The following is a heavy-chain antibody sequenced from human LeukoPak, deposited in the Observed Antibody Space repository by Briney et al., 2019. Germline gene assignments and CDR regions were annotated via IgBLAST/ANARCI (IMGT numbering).Heavy chain of an antibody. CDR3: ARDSPDGSGTYYNDSPDY. CDR1: GYTFTNYG. Sequence: GASVKVSCKASGYTFTNYGITWVRQAPGQGLEWMGWISGYNGNTNYRQKLQGRVTMTTDTSTSTACMDLRSLRSDDTAIYYCARDSPDGSGTYYNDSPDYWGQGTLVTVSS. V-gene: IGHV1-18*01. J-gene: IGHJ4*02. CDR2: ISGYNGNT. D-gene: IGHD3-10*01.